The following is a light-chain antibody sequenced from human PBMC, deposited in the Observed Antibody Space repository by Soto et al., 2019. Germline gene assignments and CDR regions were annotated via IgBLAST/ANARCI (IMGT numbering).Light chain of an antibody. CDR1: ERLSSVY. CDR3: QQSGGLPPFT. CDR2: GAS. J-gene: IGKJ5*01. V-gene: IGKV3-20*01. Sequence: EIVLTQSPGTLSLSPGERATLSCRASERLSSVYLAWYQQRPGEPPRLLIYGASNRATGIPDRLSGSESGTDFTLIIIRLQPVDVAIYYCQQSGGLPPFTFGQGTRLEIK.